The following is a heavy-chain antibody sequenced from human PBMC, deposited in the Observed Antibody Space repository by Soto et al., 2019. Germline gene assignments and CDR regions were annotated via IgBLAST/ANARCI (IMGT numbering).Heavy chain of an antibody. CDR2: INADNGDS. J-gene: IGHJ4*02. V-gene: IGHV1-3*01. D-gene: IGHD1-26*01. CDR3: ARDTGSGLRVEPGIFEY. Sequence: QVQLVQSGAEVKKPGASVKVSCNPSGYAFTSYTMHWVRQATGQGREWMGWINADNGDSKYSQKFQGRVTITRDTSASIAYMELSSLRAEDTAVYYCARDTGSGLRVEPGIFEYWGQGTLVTVSS. CDR1: GYAFTSYT.